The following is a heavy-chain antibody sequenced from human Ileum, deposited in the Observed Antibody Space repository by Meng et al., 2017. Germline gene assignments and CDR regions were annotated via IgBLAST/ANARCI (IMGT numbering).Heavy chain of an antibody. CDR2: IHHSGST. Sequence: LQQVGRARSKPSGTPSLTCAGYGGSFSGYYWSWIRQPPEKGLEWIGEIHHSGSTNYNPSLKSRVTTSVDTSKNQFSLKLTSVTAADTAVYYCARGAWLVRGVIISSFDYWGQGALVTVSS. CDR1: GGSFSGYY. V-gene: IGHV4-34*01. J-gene: IGHJ4*02. D-gene: IGHD3-10*01. CDR3: ARGAWLVRGVIISSFDY.